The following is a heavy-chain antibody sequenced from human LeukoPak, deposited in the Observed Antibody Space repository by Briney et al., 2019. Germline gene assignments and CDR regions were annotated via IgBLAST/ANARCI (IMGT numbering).Heavy chain of an antibody. Sequence: GASVKVSCKASGYTFTSYGISWVRQAPGQGLEWMGWISAYNGNTNYAQKLQGRVTMTTDTSTSTAYVELRSLRSDDMAVYYCARDRGVIMNWFDPWGQGTLVTVSS. J-gene: IGHJ5*02. CDR3: ARDRGVIMNWFDP. CDR1: GYTFTSYG. D-gene: IGHD3-10*01. V-gene: IGHV1-18*03. CDR2: ISAYNGNT.